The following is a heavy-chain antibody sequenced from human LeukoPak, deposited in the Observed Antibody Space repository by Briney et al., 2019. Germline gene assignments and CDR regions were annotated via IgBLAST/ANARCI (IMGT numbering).Heavy chain of an antibody. CDR3: ARVYSSSWYFWFDP. D-gene: IGHD6-13*01. CDR2: IYYSGST. J-gene: IGHJ5*02. V-gene: IGHV4-59*01. Sequence: SETLSLTCTVSGGSISSYYWSWIRQPPGKGLEWIGYIYYSGSTNYNPSLKSRVTISVDTSKNQFFLKLSSVTAADTAVYYCARVYSSSWYFWFDPWGQGTLVTVSS. CDR1: GGSISSYY.